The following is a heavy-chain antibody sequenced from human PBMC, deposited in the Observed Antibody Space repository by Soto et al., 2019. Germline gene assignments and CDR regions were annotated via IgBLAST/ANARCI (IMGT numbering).Heavy chain of an antibody. CDR1: GYTFTGYY. CDR3: ARKNNLGYCSSTSCPDAFDI. D-gene: IGHD2-2*01. Sequence: ASVKVSCKASGYTFTGYYMHWVRQAPGQGLEWMGWINPNSGGTNYAQKFQGWVTMTRDTSISTAYMELSRLRSDDTAVYYCARKNNLGYCSSTSCPDAFDIWGQGTMVTVSS. J-gene: IGHJ3*02. V-gene: IGHV1-2*04. CDR2: INPNSGGT.